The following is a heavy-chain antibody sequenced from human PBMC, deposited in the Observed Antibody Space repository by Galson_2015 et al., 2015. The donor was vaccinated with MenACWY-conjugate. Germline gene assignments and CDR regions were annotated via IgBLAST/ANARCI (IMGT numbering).Heavy chain of an antibody. CDR2: IYPGDSDT. V-gene: IGHV5-51*01. D-gene: IGHD2-21*01. CDR3: ASPLCGSICPFHC. J-gene: IGHJ4*01. CDR1: GYSFSSFW. Sequence: QSGAEVKKPGESLKMSCKASGYSFSSFWIGWVRQMPGKGLEWMGIIYPGDSDTRYSPSFQGQVTISADTSISTVYLQWTRLQASHISIYYCASPLCGSICPFHCWGHASRVPVSS.